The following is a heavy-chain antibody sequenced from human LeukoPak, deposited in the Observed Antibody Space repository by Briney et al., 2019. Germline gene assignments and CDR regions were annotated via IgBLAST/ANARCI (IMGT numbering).Heavy chain of an antibody. CDR2: IIPIFGTA. V-gene: IGHV1-69*05. Sequence: WASVKVSCKASGYTFTGYYMHWVRQAPGQGLEWMGGIIPIFGTANYAQKFQGRVTITTDESTSTAYMELSSLRSEDTAVYYCASPTSGYGGTLDYWGRGTLVTVSS. CDR3: ASPTSGYGGTLDY. J-gene: IGHJ4*02. CDR1: GYTFTGYY. D-gene: IGHD4-23*01.